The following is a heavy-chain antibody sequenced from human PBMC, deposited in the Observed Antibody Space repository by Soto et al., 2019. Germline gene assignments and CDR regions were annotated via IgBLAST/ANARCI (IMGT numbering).Heavy chain of an antibody. D-gene: IGHD3-22*01. CDR1: GYIFTDHL. Sequence: GASVKVSCKTSGYIFTDHLIHWVRQSPGQGLQWVGWVHPDSGGTNVAQAFQDRVTMTADTSITTAYMDLARLGPDDTAIFYCARGVQGFFPVSGIYFYFDHWGQGTPVTVSS. CDR2: VHPDSGGT. CDR3: ARGVQGFFPVSGIYFYFDH. J-gene: IGHJ4*02. V-gene: IGHV1-2*02.